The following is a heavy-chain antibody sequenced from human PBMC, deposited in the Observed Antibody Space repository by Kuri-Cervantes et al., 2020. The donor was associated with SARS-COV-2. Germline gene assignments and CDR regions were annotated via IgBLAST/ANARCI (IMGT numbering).Heavy chain of an antibody. CDR1: GFTFSSYA. V-gene: IGHV3-30-3*01. D-gene: IGHD3-22*01. J-gene: IGHJ4*02. CDR2: ISYDGSNK. CDR3: ARGGGGYYQTYFDY. Sequence: LKISCAASGFTFSSYAMHWVRQAPGKGLEWVAVISYDGSNKYYADSVKGRFTISRDNSKNTLYLQMNSLRAEDTAVYYCARGGGGYYQTYFDYWGQGTLVTVSS.